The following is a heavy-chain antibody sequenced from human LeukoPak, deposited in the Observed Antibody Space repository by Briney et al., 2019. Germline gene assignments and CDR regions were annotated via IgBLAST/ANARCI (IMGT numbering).Heavy chain of an antibody. V-gene: IGHV3-30*19. CDR2: IWYDGSNK. CDR3: AREVVPAARPLFFDY. Sequence: GGSLRLSCAASGFTFSSYGMHWVRQAPGKGLEWVAVIWYDGSNKYYADSVKGRFTISRDNSKNTLYLQMYSLRAEDTAVYYCAREVVPAARPLFFDYWGQGTLVTVSS. D-gene: IGHD2-2*01. CDR1: GFTFSSYG. J-gene: IGHJ4*02.